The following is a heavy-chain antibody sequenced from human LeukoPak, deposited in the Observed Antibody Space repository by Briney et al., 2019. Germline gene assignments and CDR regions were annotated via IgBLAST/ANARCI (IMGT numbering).Heavy chain of an antibody. CDR2: IRNNGNNK. CDR3: AKDSAFYYIDV. CDR1: GFTFNNYG. V-gene: IGHV3-30*02. J-gene: IGHJ6*03. Sequence: GGSLRLSCAASGFTFNNYGMHWVRQAPGKGLEWVAFIRNNGNNKYYADSVKGRFTISRDNSKNTLYLQMNSLKGDDTAVYYCAKDSAFYYIDVWGKGTTVIISS. D-gene: IGHD3-10*01.